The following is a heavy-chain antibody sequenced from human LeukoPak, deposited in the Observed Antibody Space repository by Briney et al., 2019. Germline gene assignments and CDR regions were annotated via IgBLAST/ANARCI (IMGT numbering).Heavy chain of an antibody. J-gene: IGHJ4*02. Sequence: GGSLRLSCAASGFTFTSNYMSWVRQAPGKGLEWVSVIYSGGSTYYADSVKGRFTISRVNSKNTLYIQFNSLSAEDTAVYYCAREKIYCWGNYYVFDYWGQGTLVTVSS. D-gene: IGHD3-10*01. CDR2: IYSGGST. V-gene: IGHV3-66*01. CDR1: GFTFTSNY. CDR3: AREKIYCWGNYYVFDY.